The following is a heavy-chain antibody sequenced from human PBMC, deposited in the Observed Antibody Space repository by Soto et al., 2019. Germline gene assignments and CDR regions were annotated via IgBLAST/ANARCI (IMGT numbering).Heavy chain of an antibody. CDR1: GGSISSYY. V-gene: IGHV4-59*01. CDR2: IYYSGST. CDR3: ARVCGGDCYPSYYYGMDV. Sequence: QVQLQESGPGLVKPSETLSLTCTVSGGSISSYYWSWIRQPPGKGLEWIGYIYYSGSTNYNPSLKSRVTISVDTSKNQFSLKLSSVTAADTAVYYCARVCGGDCYPSYYYGMDVWGQGTTVTVSS. D-gene: IGHD2-21*02. J-gene: IGHJ6*02.